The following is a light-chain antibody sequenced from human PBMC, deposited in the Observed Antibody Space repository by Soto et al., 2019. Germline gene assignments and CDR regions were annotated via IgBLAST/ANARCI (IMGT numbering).Light chain of an antibody. V-gene: IGKV3-20*01. CDR1: RSIRSD. CDR2: GAS. CDR3: QQYGNSRT. Sequence: EIVMTQSPATLSVSPGERATLSCRASRSIRSDLAWYQQKPGHPPRLLIYGASSRATGIPDRFSGSGSGTDFTLTISRLEPEDFVVYYCQQYGNSRTFGQGTKVEIK. J-gene: IGKJ1*01.